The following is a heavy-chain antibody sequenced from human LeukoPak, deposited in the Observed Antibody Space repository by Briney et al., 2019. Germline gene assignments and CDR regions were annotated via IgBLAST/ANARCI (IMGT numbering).Heavy chain of an antibody. J-gene: IGHJ6*03. CDR2: ISGSGGST. V-gene: IGHV3-23*01. D-gene: IGHD2-2*02. CDR1: GFTFSIYA. Sequence: GGSLRLSCAASGFTFSIYAMSWVRPAPGKGLEWVSAISGSGGSTYYADSVKGRFTISRDNSKNPLYLQMNSLRAEDTAVYYCAKAPPTTYCSSTSCYTKDTFYYYYMDVWGKGTTVTVSS. CDR3: AKAPPTTYCSSTSCYTKDTFYYYYMDV.